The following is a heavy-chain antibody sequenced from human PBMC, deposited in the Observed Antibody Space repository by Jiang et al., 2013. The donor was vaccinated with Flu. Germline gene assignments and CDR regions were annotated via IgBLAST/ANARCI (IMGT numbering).Heavy chain of an antibody. CDR3: ARDLWYYGSGNYYPFDY. CDR2: ISAYNGNT. CDR1: GYTFSSYA. D-gene: IGHD3-10*01. Sequence: QLVESGAEVKKPGASVKVSCKASGYTFSSYAISWVRQAPGQGLEWMGWISAYNGNTNYAQKLQGRVTMTTDTSTSTAYMELRSLRSDDTAVYYCARDLWYYGSGNYYPFDYWGQGTLVTVSS. V-gene: IGHV1-18*01. J-gene: IGHJ4*01.